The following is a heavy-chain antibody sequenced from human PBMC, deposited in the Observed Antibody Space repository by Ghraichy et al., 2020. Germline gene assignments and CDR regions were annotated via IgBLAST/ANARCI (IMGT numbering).Heavy chain of an antibody. CDR3: VRGGDSALGD. V-gene: IGHV3-74*01. Sequence: GGSLRLSCVASGFTFKNSWLNWVRQVPGKGLVWVSHIYTDGSIINYAGSVKGRFTIFTDNAKNTLYLHMNSLRVEDTAIYYCVRGGDSALGDWGQGTLVTVSS. J-gene: IGHJ4*02. CDR2: IYTDGSII. CDR1: GFTFKNSW. D-gene: IGHD2-21*02.